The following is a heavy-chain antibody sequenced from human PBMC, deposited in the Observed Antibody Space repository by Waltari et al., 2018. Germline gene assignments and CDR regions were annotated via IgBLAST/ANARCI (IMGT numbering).Heavy chain of an antibody. CDR2: IIPIFGTA. J-gene: IGHJ3*02. V-gene: IGHV1-69*06. CDR3: ARPYYDSSGYYPFNAFDI. Sequence: PGQGLEWMGRIIPIFGTANYAQKFQGRVTITADKSTSTAYMELSSLRSEDTAVYYCARPYYDSSGYYPFNAFDIWGQGTMVTVSS. D-gene: IGHD3-22*01.